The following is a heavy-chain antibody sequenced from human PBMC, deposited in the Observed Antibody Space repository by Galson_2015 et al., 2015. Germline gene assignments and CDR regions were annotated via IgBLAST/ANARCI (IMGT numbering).Heavy chain of an antibody. Sequence: SLRLSCAASGFTFSSYWMSWVRQAPGKGLEWVANIKQDGSEKYYVDSVKGRFTISRDNAKNSLYLQMNSLRAEDTAFYYCAREITMVRTYGMDVWGQGTIVTVSS. CDR3: AREITMVRTYGMDV. D-gene: IGHD3-10*01. V-gene: IGHV3-7*03. J-gene: IGHJ6*02. CDR1: GFTFSSYW. CDR2: IKQDGSEK.